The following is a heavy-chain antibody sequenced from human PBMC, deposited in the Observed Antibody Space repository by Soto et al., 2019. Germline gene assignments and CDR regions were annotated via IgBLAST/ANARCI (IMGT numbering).Heavy chain of an antibody. J-gene: IGHJ6*02. V-gene: IGHV1-69*05. CDR3: ARPRTRGVYYYYGMDV. Sequence: QVQLVQSGAEVKKPGSSVKVSCKASGGTFSSYAISWVRQAPGQGLEWMGGIIPIFGTANYAQKFQGRVTITXXEXTXXAYMELSSLRSEDTAVYYCARPRTRGVYYYYGMDVWGQGTTVTVSS. CDR2: IIPIFGTA. CDR1: GGTFSSYA.